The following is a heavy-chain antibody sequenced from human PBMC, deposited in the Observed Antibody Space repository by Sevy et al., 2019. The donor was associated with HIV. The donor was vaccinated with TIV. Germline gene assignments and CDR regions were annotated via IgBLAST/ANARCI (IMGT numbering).Heavy chain of an antibody. J-gene: IGHJ4*02. V-gene: IGHV3-30-3*01. CDR3: ARDRGTPQTAFLYHFDH. D-gene: IGHD2-8*01. CDR2: ISYNGDDK. CDR1: GFTLSHRA. Sequence: GGSLRLSCRASGFTLSHRALHWVRQTPGMGLEWIASISYNGDDKDYADSVQGRFTIKRDNSENTLYLQMTRLRTEDPSVYFCARDRGTPQTAFLYHFDHWGLGTMVTVSS.